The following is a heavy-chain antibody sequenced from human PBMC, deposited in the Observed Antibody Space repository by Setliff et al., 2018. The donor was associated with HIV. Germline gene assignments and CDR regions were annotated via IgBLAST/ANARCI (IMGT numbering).Heavy chain of an antibody. CDR3: ARDRAPNYYGSGSYGY. CDR1: GFTFSNFA. CDR2: ISGSAGTT. J-gene: IGHJ4*02. D-gene: IGHD3-10*01. Sequence: GGSLRLSCAASGFTFSNFAMSWVRQSPGKGLEWVSGISGSAGTTYYADSVKGRFTISRDNSKNTLYLQMNSLRAEDTAVYYCARDRAPNYYGSGSYGYWGQGTLVTVSS. V-gene: IGHV3-23*01.